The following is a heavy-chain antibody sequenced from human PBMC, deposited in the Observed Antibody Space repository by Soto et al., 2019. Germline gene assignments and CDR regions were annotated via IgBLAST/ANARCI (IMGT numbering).Heavy chain of an antibody. Sequence: QVHLVQSGAEVKKPGASVKVSCKASGYTFTSYGITWVRQAPGQGLEWMGWISAHNGNTDYAQKLQGRVIVTRDTATSTAYMELRSLRSDDTAVYYGARGRYGDYWGQGALGTVSS. CDR2: ISAHNGNT. CDR1: GYTFTSYG. J-gene: IGHJ4*02. D-gene: IGHD1-1*01. V-gene: IGHV1-18*01. CDR3: ARGRYGDY.